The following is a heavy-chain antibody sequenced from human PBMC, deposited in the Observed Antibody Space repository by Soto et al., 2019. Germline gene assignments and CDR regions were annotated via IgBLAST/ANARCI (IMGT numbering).Heavy chain of an antibody. J-gene: IGHJ4*02. Sequence: QVQLQESGPGLVKPSETLSLTCTVSGGSVSSGNYYWSWIRQPPGKGLEWIGYFYYTGSINYNPSLKSRVTIIIEASKNQFSLRLSSVTAADTAVYYCARSMLYSDGPNYSPFEYWGQGTLVTASS. V-gene: IGHV4-61*01. CDR1: GGSVSSGNYY. CDR2: FYYTGSI. D-gene: IGHD2-8*01. CDR3: ARSMLYSDGPNYSPFEY.